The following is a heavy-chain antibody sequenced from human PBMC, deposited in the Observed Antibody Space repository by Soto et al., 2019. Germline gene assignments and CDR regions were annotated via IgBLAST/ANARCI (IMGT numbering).Heavy chain of an antibody. J-gene: IGHJ5*02. CDR2: VHRSGTT. V-gene: IGHV4-4*02. CDR1: SGSISTDYW. Sequence: QVQLQESSPGLVKPSGTLSLTCAVSSGSISTDYWWSWVRQPPGKGLEWIGEVHRSGTTNYIQSLKSRVTMSVDKSGNQVSLELTSVAAADTAVYYCARGVSFRWVSWGQGTLVTVSS. CDR3: ARGVSFRWVS. D-gene: IGHD2-8*01.